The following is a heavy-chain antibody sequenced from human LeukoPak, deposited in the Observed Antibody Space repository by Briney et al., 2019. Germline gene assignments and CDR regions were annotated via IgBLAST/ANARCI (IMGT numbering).Heavy chain of an antibody. Sequence: GRSPRLSRAASGFTFSSYPMHWVPQAPGKGLEWGAHISYDGSNTYYAGSVKGRFTISRDNSKNTLYLQMHSLRTEDTAVYYCARPQYSTSWYEGIDYWGQGNLVTVSS. V-gene: IGHV3-30-3*01. D-gene: IGHD6-13*01. CDR3: ARPQYSTSWYEGIDY. J-gene: IGHJ4*02. CDR1: GFTFSSYP. CDR2: ISYDGSNT.